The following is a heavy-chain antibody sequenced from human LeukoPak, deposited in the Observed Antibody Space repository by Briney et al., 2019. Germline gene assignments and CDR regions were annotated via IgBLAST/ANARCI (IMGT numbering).Heavy chain of an antibody. Sequence: SSETLSLTCTVSGGSISSSSYYWGWIRQPPGKGLEWIGSIYYSGSTYYNPSLKSRVTISVDTSKNQFSLNLSSVTAADTAVYYCARLYYDSSGYYQICCIDYWGQGTLVTVSS. D-gene: IGHD3-22*01. V-gene: IGHV4-39*01. CDR1: GGSISSSSYY. CDR2: IYYSGST. CDR3: ARLYYDSSGYYQICCIDY. J-gene: IGHJ4*02.